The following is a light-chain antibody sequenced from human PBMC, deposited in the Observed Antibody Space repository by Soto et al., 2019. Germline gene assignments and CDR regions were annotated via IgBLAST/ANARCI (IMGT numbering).Light chain of an antibody. CDR3: QQYNSYSS. V-gene: IGKV1-5*01. Sequence: DIQMTQSPSTLSASVGDRVTITCRASQSISSWLAWYQQKPGKAPKLLIYDASSLESGVPSRFSGSGSGTEFTLTISGLQPDDFATYYCQQYNSYSSFGQGTKVEIK. CDR1: QSISSW. CDR2: DAS. J-gene: IGKJ1*01.